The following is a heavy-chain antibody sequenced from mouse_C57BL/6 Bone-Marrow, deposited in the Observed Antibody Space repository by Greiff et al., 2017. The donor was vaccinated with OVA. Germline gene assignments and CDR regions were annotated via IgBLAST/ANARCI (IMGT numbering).Heavy chain of an antibody. D-gene: IGHD2-4*01. J-gene: IGHJ3*01. CDR1: GYTFTDYE. CDR3: TNYDYPWFAY. CDR2: IDPETGGT. V-gene: IGHV1-15*01. Sequence: VKLMESGAELVRPGASVTLSCKASGYTFTDYEMHWVKQTPVHGLEWIGAIDPETGGTAYNQKFKGKAILTADKSSSTAYMELRSLTSEDSAVYYCTNYDYPWFAYWGQGTLVTVSA.